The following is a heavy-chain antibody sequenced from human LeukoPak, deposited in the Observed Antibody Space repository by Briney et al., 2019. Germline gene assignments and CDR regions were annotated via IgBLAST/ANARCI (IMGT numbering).Heavy chain of an antibody. Sequence: SETLSLTCVVSGYSISSGFYWGWIRQPPGKGLEWIGYIYYSGSTNYNPSLKSRVTISVDTSKNQFSLKLSSVTAADTAVYYCAREIHYYDSRRAFDIWGQGTMVTVSS. CDR1: GYSISSGFY. CDR2: IYYSGST. V-gene: IGHV4-61*01. CDR3: AREIHYYDSRRAFDI. D-gene: IGHD3-22*01. J-gene: IGHJ3*02.